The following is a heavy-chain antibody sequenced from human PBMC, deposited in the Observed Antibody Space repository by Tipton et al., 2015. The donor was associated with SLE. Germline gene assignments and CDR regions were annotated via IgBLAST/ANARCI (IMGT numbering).Heavy chain of an antibody. CDR3: TKVYYDYIKRTTAWFAS. CDR2: IRSEEFGGTA. D-gene: IGHD3-16*01. V-gene: IGHV3-49*02. J-gene: IGHJ5*01. Sequence: WIRQPPGKGLEWVGFIRSEEFGGTAEYAASLEGRFTISREDSKRIVSLQMTNLRTEDTAMYYCTKVYYDYIKRTTAWFASWGQGSMVTVSS.